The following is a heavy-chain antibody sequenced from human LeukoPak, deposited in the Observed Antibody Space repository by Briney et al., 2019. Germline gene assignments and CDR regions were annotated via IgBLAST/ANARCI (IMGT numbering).Heavy chain of an antibody. CDR3: VRVGYSYGYGDWNHFDY. CDR2: IYSGGST. D-gene: IGHD5-18*01. CDR1: GFTVSSNY. Sequence: PGGSLRLYCAASGFTVSSNYMSWVRQAPGKGLEWVSIIYSGGSTCYADSVKGRFTISRDNSKNTLYLQMNSLRAEDTAVYFCVRVGYSYGYGDWNHFDYWGQGTLVTVSS. J-gene: IGHJ4*02. V-gene: IGHV3-66*02.